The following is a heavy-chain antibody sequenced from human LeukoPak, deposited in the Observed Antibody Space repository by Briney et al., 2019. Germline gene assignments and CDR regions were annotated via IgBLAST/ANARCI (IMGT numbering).Heavy chain of an antibody. V-gene: IGHV3-11*04. Sequence: PGGSLRLSCAASGFTFSDYYMSWIRQAPGKGLEWVSYISSSGSTIYYADSVKGRFIISRDNAKKSLYLRMNSLRVEDTAVYYCARDPPNWGFGYWGQGTLVTVSS. CDR2: ISSSGSTI. CDR3: ARDPPNWGFGY. CDR1: GFTFSDYY. D-gene: IGHD3-16*01. J-gene: IGHJ4*02.